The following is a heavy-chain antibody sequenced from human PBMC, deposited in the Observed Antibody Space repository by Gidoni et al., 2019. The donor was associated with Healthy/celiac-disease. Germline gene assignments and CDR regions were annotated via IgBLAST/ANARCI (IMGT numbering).Heavy chain of an antibody. CDR3: ARERIDGSSNPYYYYGMDV. CDR1: GYTFTSSY. J-gene: IGHJ6*02. V-gene: IGHV1-46*01. CDR2: INPSGGST. D-gene: IGHD6-6*01. Sequence: QVQLVQSGAEVKKPGASVKVSCKASGYTFTSSYMHWVRQAPGQGLEWMGIINPSGGSTSYAQKFQGRVTMTRDTSTSTVYMELSSLRSEDTAVYYCARERIDGSSNPYYYYGMDVWGQGTTVTVSS.